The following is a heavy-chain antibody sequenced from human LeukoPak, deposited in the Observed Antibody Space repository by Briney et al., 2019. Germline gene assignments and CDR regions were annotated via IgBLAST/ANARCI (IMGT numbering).Heavy chain of an antibody. Sequence: SETLSLTCTVSGGSISSYYWSWIRQPPGKGLEWIGEINHSGSTNYNPSLKSRVTISVDTSKNQFSLKLSSVTAADTAVYYCARDGLGYCTNGVCYTAYYFDYWGQGTLVTVSS. CDR3: ARDGLGYCTNGVCYTAYYFDY. J-gene: IGHJ4*02. D-gene: IGHD2-8*01. V-gene: IGHV4-34*01. CDR1: GGSISSYY. CDR2: INHSGST.